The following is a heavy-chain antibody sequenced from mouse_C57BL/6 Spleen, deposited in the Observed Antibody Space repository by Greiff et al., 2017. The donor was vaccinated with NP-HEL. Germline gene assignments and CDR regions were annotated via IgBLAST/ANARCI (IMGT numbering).Heavy chain of an antibody. J-gene: IGHJ4*01. Sequence: VQLKESGPGLVKPSQSLSLTCSVTGYSITSGYYWNWIRQFPGNKLEWMGYISYDGSNNYNPSLKNRISITRDTSKNQCFLKLKSVTTEDTATYYCAREDGKRYYYAMDYWGQGTSVTVSS. V-gene: IGHV3-6*01. D-gene: IGHD2-1*01. CDR3: AREDGKRYYYAMDY. CDR2: ISYDGSN. CDR1: GYSITSGYY.